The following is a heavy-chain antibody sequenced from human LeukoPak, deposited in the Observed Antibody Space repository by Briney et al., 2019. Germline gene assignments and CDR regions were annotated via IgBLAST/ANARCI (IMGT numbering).Heavy chain of an antibody. CDR3: ARRCYYDTSALYCYYGMGV. J-gene: IGHJ6*02. CDR2: IYYSGST. D-gene: IGHD3-22*01. Sequence: SETLSLTCTVSGGSISSHYWSWIRQPPGKGLEWIGYIYYSGSTNYNPSLKSRVTISVDTSKNQFSLKLSSVTAADTAVYYCARRCYYDTSALYCYYGMGVWGQGTTVTVSS. V-gene: IGHV4-59*08. CDR1: GGSISSHY.